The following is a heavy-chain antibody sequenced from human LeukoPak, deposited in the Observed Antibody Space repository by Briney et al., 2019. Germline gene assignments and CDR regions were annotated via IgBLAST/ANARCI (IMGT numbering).Heavy chain of an antibody. CDR1: GYTFTGYY. CDR2: INPNSGGT. Sequence: WASVKVSCKASGYTFTGYYMHWVRHAPGQGLEWMGWINPNSGGTNYAQKFQGRVTMTRDTAISTAYMELSRLRSDDTAVYYCARRGGTTGSYGANYYYYYGMDVWGQGTTVTVSS. J-gene: IGHJ6*02. V-gene: IGHV1-2*02. D-gene: IGHD3-10*01. CDR3: ARRGGTTGSYGANYYYYYGMDV.